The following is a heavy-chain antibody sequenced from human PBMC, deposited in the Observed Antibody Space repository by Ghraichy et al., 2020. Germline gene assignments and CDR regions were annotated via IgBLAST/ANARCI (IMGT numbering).Heavy chain of an antibody. J-gene: IGHJ4*02. V-gene: IGHV4-59*01. CDR3: ARAVPPIDY. Sequence: ESLNISCTVSGGSISSYYWSWIRQPPGKGLEWIGYIYYSGSTNYNPSLKSRVTISVDTSKNQFSLKLSSVTAADTAVYYCARAVPPIDYWGQGTLVTVSS. CDR1: GGSISSYY. CDR2: IYYSGST.